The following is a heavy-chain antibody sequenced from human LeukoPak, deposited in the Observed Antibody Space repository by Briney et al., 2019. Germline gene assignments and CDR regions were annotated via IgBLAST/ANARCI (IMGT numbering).Heavy chain of an antibody. CDR1: GGSISSYY. CDR3: ARYNYYDSSGYYSSFDY. CDR2: IYYSGST. Sequence: SETLSLTCTVSGGSISSYYWSWIRQPPGKGLEWIGYIYYSGSTYYNPSLKSRVTISVDTSKNQFSLKLSSVTAADTAVYYCARYNYYDSSGYYSSFDYWGQGTLVTVSS. J-gene: IGHJ4*02. D-gene: IGHD3-22*01. V-gene: IGHV4-59*12.